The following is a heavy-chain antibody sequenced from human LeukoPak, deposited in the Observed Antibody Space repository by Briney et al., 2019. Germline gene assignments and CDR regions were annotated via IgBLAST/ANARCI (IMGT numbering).Heavy chain of an antibody. Sequence: ASGKVSCKASGYTFTSYDINWVRQATGQGLEWMGWMNPNSGNTGYAQKFQGRVTMTRNTSISTAYMELSSLRSEDTAVYYCARVRGIAAAGTRWFDPWGQGTLVTVSS. D-gene: IGHD6-13*01. J-gene: IGHJ5*02. CDR2: MNPNSGNT. CDR3: ARVRGIAAAGTRWFDP. V-gene: IGHV1-8*01. CDR1: GYTFTSYD.